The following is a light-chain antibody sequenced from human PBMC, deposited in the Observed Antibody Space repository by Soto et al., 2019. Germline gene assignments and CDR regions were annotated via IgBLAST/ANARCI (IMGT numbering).Light chain of an antibody. CDR1: SSDIGGYDY. J-gene: IGLJ1*01. CDR2: DVF. V-gene: IGLV2-8*01. Sequence: QSALTQPPSASGSPGQSVTISCSGTSSDIGGYDYVSWYQQHPGKAPKLIIYDVFKRPSGVPDRFSGSKSGNTASLTVSGLQAEDEADYYCTSYAGSNNVCVFGTGPRSPS. CDR3: TSYAGSNNVCV.